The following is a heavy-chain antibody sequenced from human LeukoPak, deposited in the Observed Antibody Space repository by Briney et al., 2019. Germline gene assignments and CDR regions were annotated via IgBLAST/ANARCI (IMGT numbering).Heavy chain of an antibody. Sequence: GGSLRLSCAASGFTFSSNTMNWVRQAPGKGLEWVSSISSSSNFIYYADSVKGRFTISRDNAKNSLYLQMNSLRAEDTAVYYCARPKRYSAYDCDYWGQGTLVTVSS. D-gene: IGHD5-12*01. J-gene: IGHJ4*02. CDR3: ARPKRYSAYDCDY. CDR2: ISSSSNFI. CDR1: GFTFSSNT. V-gene: IGHV3-21*01.